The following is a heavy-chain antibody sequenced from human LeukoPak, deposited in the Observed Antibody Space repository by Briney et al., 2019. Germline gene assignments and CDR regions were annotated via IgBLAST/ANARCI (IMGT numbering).Heavy chain of an antibody. CDR3: ARVTPDVDIVATSPYFDY. CDR2: INHSGST. CDR1: GGSFSGYY. Sequence: SETLSLTCAVYGGSFSGYYWSWIRQPPGKGLEWIGEINHSGSTNYNPSLKSRVTISVDTSKNQFSLKLSSVTSADTAVYYCARVTPDVDIVATSPYFDYWGQGTLVTVSS. D-gene: IGHD5-12*01. V-gene: IGHV4-34*01. J-gene: IGHJ4*02.